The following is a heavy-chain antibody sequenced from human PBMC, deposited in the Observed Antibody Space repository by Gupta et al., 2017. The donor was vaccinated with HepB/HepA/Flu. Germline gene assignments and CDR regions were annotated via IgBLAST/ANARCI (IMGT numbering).Heavy chain of an antibody. V-gene: IGHV4-39*01. CDR1: GGSISSSSYY. CDR2: IYYSGST. CDR3: ASYRSNYDPLYYFDY. Sequence: QLQLQDSGPGLVKPSETLYLTCTVSGGSISSSSYYWGWIRQPPGKGLEWIGSIYYSGSTYYNPSLKSRVTISVDTSKNQFSLKLSSVTAADTAVYYCASYRSNYDPLYYFDYWGQGTLVTVSS. D-gene: IGHD1-7*01. J-gene: IGHJ4*02.